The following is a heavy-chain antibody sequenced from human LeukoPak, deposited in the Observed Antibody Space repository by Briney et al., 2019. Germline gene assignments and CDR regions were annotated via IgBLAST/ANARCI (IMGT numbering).Heavy chain of an antibody. J-gene: IGHJ4*02. CDR1: GGSISSSSYY. CDR2: IYYSGST. CDR3: ARYSAVAGFDY. Sequence: PSETLSLTCTVSGGSISSSSYYWGWIRQPPGKGLEWIGSIYYSGSTYYNPSLMSRVTISVDTSKNQFSLKLSSVTAADTAVYYCARYSAVAGFDYWGQGTLVTVSS. D-gene: IGHD6-19*01. V-gene: IGHV4-39*01.